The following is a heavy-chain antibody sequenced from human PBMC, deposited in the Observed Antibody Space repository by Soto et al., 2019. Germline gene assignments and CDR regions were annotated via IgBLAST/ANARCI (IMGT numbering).Heavy chain of an antibody. CDR3: ARNRYDSSGLFDY. Sequence: GASVKVXCKASGGTXSIYAISWVRQAPGQGLEWMGGIIPIFGTANYAQKFQGRVTITADESTSTAYMELSSLRSEDTAVYYCARNRYDSSGLFDYWGQGTLVTVSS. CDR2: IIPIFGTA. V-gene: IGHV1-69*13. D-gene: IGHD3-22*01. CDR1: GGTXSIYA. J-gene: IGHJ4*02.